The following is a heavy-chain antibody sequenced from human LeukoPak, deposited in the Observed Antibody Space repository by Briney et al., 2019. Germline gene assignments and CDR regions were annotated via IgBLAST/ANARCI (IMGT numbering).Heavy chain of an antibody. Sequence: SETLSLTCTLSGGSISTYYWSWIRQPPGKGLEWIGYIYHSGSTNYNPSLKSRVTISVDTSKNQFSLELSSVTAADAAVYYCARGGGYASPIGYWGQGALVTVSS. V-gene: IGHV4-59*01. CDR3: ARGGGYASPIGY. D-gene: IGHD5-12*01. CDR1: GGSISTYY. J-gene: IGHJ4*02. CDR2: IYHSGST.